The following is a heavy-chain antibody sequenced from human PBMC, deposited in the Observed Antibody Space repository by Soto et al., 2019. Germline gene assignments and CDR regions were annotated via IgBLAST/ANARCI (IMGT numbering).Heavy chain of an antibody. Sequence: SETLALTCTVSVGSISSSSYYWGWIRQPPGKGLEWIGSIYYSGSTYYNPSLKSRVTISVDTSKNQFSLKLSSVTAADTAVYYCASFGYSYGFTFDYWGQGTLVTVSS. CDR2: IYYSGST. D-gene: IGHD5-18*01. CDR3: ASFGYSYGFTFDY. J-gene: IGHJ4*02. CDR1: VGSISSSSYY. V-gene: IGHV4-39*01.